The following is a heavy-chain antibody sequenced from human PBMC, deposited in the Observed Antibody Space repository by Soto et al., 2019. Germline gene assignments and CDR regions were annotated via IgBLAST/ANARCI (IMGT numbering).Heavy chain of an antibody. CDR1: GFTFSTYG. V-gene: IGHV3-33*01. CDR2: IWYDGSKQ. Sequence: QVQLVESGGGVVQPGRSLRLSCAASGFTFSTYGMHWVRQAPGKGLHWVAVIWYDGSKQYYEDSVKGRFTISRDNSKNTLYLQMDSLRAEDTAVYYCARILDTAGMDVWGQGTTVTVSS. D-gene: IGHD5-18*01. J-gene: IGHJ6*02. CDR3: ARILDTAGMDV.